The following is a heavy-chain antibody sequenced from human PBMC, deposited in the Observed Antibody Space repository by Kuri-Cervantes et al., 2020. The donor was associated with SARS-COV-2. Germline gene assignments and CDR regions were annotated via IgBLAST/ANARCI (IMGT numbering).Heavy chain of an antibody. V-gene: IGHV4-4*02. J-gene: IGHJ5*02. D-gene: IGHD5-24*01. CDR1: GGSISSSNW. CDR3: AKGSRTTSHERYMDP. Sequence: SETLSLTCAVSGGSISSSNWWSWVRQSPGKGLEWIGEIHHIGSTNYNPALKSRVTMSLDKSKNQFSLHLNSVTAADTAVYYCAKGSRTTSHERYMDPWGQGILVTVSS. CDR2: IHHIGST.